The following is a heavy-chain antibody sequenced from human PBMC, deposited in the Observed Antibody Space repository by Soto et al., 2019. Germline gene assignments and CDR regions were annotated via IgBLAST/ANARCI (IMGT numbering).Heavy chain of an antibody. V-gene: IGHV3-11*06. CDR1: GFTFSDYY. CDR2: ISSSSSYT. J-gene: IGHJ3*01. D-gene: IGHD1-26*01. CDR3: ARGDRGAFDL. Sequence: PGGSLRLSCAASGFTFSDYYMSWIRQAPGKGLEWVSYISSSSSYTNYADSVKGRFIISRDNARNTVDLQMNSVRVEDTAVYYCARGDRGAFDLWGQGTVVTVSS.